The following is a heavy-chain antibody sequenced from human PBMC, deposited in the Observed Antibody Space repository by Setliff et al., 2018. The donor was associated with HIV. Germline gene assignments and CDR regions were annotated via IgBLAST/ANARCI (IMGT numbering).Heavy chain of an antibody. D-gene: IGHD6-19*01. CDR2: IYPGDSDT. J-gene: IGHJ4*02. V-gene: IGHV5-51*01. CDR3: ARLSGNLAVAGNYYFDY. Sequence: PGESLKLSCKGSGYSFTSYWIGWVRQMPGKGLEWMGIIYPGDSDTRYSPSFQGQVTISADKSISTAYLQWSSLKASDTAMYYRARLSGNLAVAGNYYFDYWGQGTLVTVSS. CDR1: GYSFTSYW.